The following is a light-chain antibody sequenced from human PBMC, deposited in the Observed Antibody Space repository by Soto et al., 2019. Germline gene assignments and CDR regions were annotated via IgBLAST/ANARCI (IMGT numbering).Light chain of an antibody. Sequence: EVVVTQSPATLSLSPGDRATLSCRASQSVSHALAWYQQKPGQAPRLLIHDASSRATGIPARFSGSGSETDFTLTISSLEPEDFAVYYCQQRGSWPPSITFGQGTRLEIK. J-gene: IGKJ5*01. CDR2: DAS. V-gene: IGKV3-11*01. CDR3: QQRGSWPPSIT. CDR1: QSVSHA.